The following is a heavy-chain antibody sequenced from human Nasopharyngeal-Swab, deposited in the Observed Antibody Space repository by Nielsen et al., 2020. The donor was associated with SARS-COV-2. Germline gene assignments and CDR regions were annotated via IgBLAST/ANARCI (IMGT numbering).Heavy chain of an antibody. CDR3: ATGVCGGDCYPAQHDAFDI. CDR1: GGTFISYA. Sequence: SVHVSCKASGGTFISYAISWVRQAPGQGLEWMGGIIPIFGTANYAQKFQGRVTITADESTSTAYMELSSLRSEDTAVYYCATGVCGGDCYPAQHDAFDIWGQGTMVTVSS. D-gene: IGHD2-21*02. V-gene: IGHV1-69*13. J-gene: IGHJ3*02. CDR2: IIPIFGTA.